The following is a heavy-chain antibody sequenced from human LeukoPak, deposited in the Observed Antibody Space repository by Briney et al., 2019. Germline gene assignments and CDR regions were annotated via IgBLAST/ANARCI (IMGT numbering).Heavy chain of an antibody. CDR3: SSRKTQSGSGFDS. CDR2: IYYGGST. Sequence: SETLSLTCTVSGGSISSDSDYWGWIRQPPGKGLEWIANIYYGGSTHYNPSLKSRVTISEDASNKQLFLNLSSVTAADTAVYYCSSRKTQSGSGFDSWGQGTLVTVSS. D-gene: IGHD1-14*01. V-gene: IGHV4-39*07. CDR1: GGSISSDSDY. J-gene: IGHJ4*02.